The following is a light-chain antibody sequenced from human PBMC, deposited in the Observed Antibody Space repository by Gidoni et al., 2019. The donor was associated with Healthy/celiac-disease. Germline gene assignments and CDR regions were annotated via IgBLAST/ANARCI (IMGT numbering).Light chain of an antibody. CDR2: GKK. J-gene: IGLJ1*01. Sequence: SSELTQDPAVSVALGQTVRITCQGDGLRSYYASWYQQKPGQAPVLVIYGKKNRPSGNTASLTITGAQAEDEAEYYCNSRDSSGNHFYVFGTGTKVTVL. CDR1: GLRSYY. V-gene: IGLV3-19*01. CDR3: NSRDSSGNHFYV.